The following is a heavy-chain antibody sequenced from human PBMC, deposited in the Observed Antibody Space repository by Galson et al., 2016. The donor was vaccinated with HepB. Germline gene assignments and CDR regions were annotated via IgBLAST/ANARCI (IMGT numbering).Heavy chain of an antibody. Sequence: SLRLSCAASGVTFDYYAMHWVRQAPGKGLEWVSGISWNSGSIGYADSVKGRFTISRDNAKNSLYLQMNSLGAEDTALYYCAKGRSGGNPFFFYAMDVWGQGTTVTVSS. CDR1: GVTFDYYA. J-gene: IGHJ6*02. CDR3: AKGRSGGNPFFFYAMDV. D-gene: IGHD4-23*01. V-gene: IGHV3-9*01. CDR2: ISWNSGSI.